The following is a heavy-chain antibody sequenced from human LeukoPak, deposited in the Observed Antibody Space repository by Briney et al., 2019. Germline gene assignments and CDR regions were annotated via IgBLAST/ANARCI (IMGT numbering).Heavy chain of an antibody. CDR1: GGSISSSSYY. J-gene: IGHJ6*02. CDR3: AREAGSVTTYSYYYYYGMDV. V-gene: IGHV4-39*01. CDR2: TYYSGST. Sequence: TSETLSLTCTVSGGSISSSSYYWGWIRQPPGKGLEWIGSTYYSGSTYYNPSLKSRVTISVDTSKNQFSLKLSSVTAADTAVYYCAREAGSVTTYSYYYYYGMDVWGQGTTVTVSS. D-gene: IGHD4-17*01.